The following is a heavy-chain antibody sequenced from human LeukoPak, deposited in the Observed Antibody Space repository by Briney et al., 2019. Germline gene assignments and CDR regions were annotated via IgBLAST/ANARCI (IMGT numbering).Heavy chain of an antibody. V-gene: IGHV4-30-2*01. Sequence: PSQTLSLTCTVSGGSLSSGGYYWSWIRQPPGKGLEWIGYIYHSGSTYYNPSLKSRVTISVDRSKNQFSLKLSSVTAADTAVYYCAREPDRDSNYAHWYFDLWGRGTLVTVSS. CDR1: GGSLSSGGYY. CDR2: IYHSGST. D-gene: IGHD4-11*01. J-gene: IGHJ2*01. CDR3: AREPDRDSNYAHWYFDL.